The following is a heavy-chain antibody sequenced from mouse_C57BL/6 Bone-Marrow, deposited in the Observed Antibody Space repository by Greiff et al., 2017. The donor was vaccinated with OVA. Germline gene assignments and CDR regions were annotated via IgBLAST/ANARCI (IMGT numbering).Heavy chain of an antibody. Sequence: EVQLQQSGPELVKPGASVKISCKASGYSFTDYNMNWVKQSNGKSLEWIGVINPNYGTTRYNQKFKGKATLTEDHASSTAYMQLNSLTSEDSAVYYCARSSSGYVPFAYWGQGTLVTVSA. D-gene: IGHD3-2*02. V-gene: IGHV1-39*01. CDR3: ARSSSGYVPFAY. CDR2: INPNYGTT. CDR1: GYSFTDYN. J-gene: IGHJ3*01.